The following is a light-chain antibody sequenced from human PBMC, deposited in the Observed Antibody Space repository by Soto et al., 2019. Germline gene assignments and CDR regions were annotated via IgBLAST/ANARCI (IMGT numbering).Light chain of an antibody. CDR1: QSVLYSSNNKNY. CDR3: QQYYSTPT. V-gene: IGKV4-1*01. J-gene: IGKJ1*01. Sequence: DIVMTQSPDSLAVSLGERATINCKSSQSVLYSSNNKNYLAWYQRKPGQPPKLLIYWASTRESGVPDRFSGSGSGTDFTLTISSLQAEDEAVYYCQQYYSTPTFGQGTKVEIK. CDR2: WAS.